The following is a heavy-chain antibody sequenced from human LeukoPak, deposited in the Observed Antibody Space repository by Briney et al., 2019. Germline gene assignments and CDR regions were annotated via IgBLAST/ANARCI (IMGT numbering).Heavy chain of an antibody. J-gene: IGHJ4*02. CDR1: GFAFGSYA. V-gene: IGHV3-23*01. CDR2: ISGSGAGT. CDR3: AKGGVNGFDY. Sequence: GGPLRLPCAASGFAFGSYAMSWVRQAPWTGLEWVSMISGSGAGTYYADSLKGRVTISRDNSENTLYLQVNSLRAEDTAVYYCAKGGVNGFDYWGQGTLVTVSS. D-gene: IGHD5/OR15-5a*01.